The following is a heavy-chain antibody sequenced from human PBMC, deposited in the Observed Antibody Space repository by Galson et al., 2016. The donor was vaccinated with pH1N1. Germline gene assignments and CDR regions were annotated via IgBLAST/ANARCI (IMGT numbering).Heavy chain of an antibody. CDR2: ISGGGGST. Sequence: SLRLSCAVSGVTFTNFGMSWLRQAPGKGLEWISAISGGGGSTYHADSGKGRFTISRDNSKNTLNLQMSSLRAEDTAVYYCAKHDGSGYYYSRRLHWGQGTLVTVSS. CDR1: GVTFTNFG. V-gene: IGHV3-23*01. CDR3: AKHDGSGYYYSRRLH. D-gene: IGHD3-22*01. J-gene: IGHJ4*02.